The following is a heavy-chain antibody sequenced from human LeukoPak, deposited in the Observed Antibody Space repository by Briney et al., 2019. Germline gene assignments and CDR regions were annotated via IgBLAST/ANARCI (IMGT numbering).Heavy chain of an antibody. J-gene: IGHJ4*02. V-gene: IGHV4-59*08. D-gene: IGHD5-18*01. CDR3: ARQTGYSYGFNY. Sequence: SETLSLTCTVSGGSISSYYWSWIWQPPGKGLEWIGYIYYSGSTNYNPSLKSRVTISVDTSKNQFSLKLSSVTAADTAVYYCARQTGYSYGFNYWGQGTLVTVSS. CDR1: GGSISSYY. CDR2: IYYSGST.